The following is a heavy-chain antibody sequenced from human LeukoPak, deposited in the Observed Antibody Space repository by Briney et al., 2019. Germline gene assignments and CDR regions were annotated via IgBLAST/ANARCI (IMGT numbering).Heavy chain of an antibody. J-gene: IGHJ4*02. CDR1: GGSISSDDFS. CDR3: AGRSGKYPYYFDY. V-gene: IGHV4-30-2*01. D-gene: IGHD3-10*01. CDR2: MYHRGTT. Sequence: PSETLSLTCAVSGGSISSDDFSWSWIRQTPGKGLGWIGYMYHRGTTHYNPSLKSRVTIPVDRSKNQFSLRLTSATAADTAVYYCAGRSGKYPYYFDYWGQGTLVTVSS.